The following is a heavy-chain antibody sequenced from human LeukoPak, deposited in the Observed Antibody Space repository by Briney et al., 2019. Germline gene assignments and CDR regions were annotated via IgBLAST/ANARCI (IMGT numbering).Heavy chain of an antibody. D-gene: IGHD5-12*01. CDR1: GASVSGKF. Sequence: SETLSLTCTVSGASVSGKFWSWIRHSPGNGLEWIGLIYYSGSTKFNPSLKSRVAMSVDTSNNQFSLSLNSVTTTDTAVYFCVGGGNWLPEYWGHGTQVIVSS. V-gene: IGHV4-59*02. J-gene: IGHJ4*01. CDR3: VGGGNWLPEY. CDR2: IYYSGST.